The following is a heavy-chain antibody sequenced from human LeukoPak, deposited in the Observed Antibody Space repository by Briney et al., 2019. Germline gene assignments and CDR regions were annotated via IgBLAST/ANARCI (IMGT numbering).Heavy chain of an antibody. Sequence: GGSLRLSCAGSGFTFRSYWMSWVRQAPGKGLEWVANIKQDGSEKYYVDSVKGRFTISRDNAKNSLYLQMNSLRAEDTAVYYCARDWGEDYWGQGTLVTVSS. V-gene: IGHV3-7*01. CDR3: ARDWGEDY. D-gene: IGHD3-16*01. CDR1: GFTFRSYW. J-gene: IGHJ4*02. CDR2: IKQDGSEK.